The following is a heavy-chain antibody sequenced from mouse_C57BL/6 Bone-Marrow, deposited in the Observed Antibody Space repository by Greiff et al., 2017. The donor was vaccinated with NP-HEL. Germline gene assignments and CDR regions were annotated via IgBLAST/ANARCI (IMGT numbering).Heavy chain of an antibody. CDR3: AREEYDAAYYYAMDY. Sequence: QVQLQQPGAELVKPGASVKLSCKASGYTFTSYWMHWVKQRPGQGLEWIGMIHPNSGSTNYNEKFQSKATLTVDKSSSTAYMQLSSLTSEDSAVYYGAREEYDAAYYYAMDYWGQGTSVTVSS. J-gene: IGHJ4*01. V-gene: IGHV1-64*01. D-gene: IGHD2-12*01. CDR2: IHPNSGST. CDR1: GYTFTSYW.